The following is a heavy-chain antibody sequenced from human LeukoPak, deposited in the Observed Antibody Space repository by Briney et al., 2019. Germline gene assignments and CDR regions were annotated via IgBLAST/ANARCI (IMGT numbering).Heavy chain of an antibody. V-gene: IGHV3-66*01. D-gene: IGHD3-16*01. CDR2: IYSDDTI. J-gene: IGHJ4*02. Sequence: GGSLRLSCAASGFTVSSKYMSWVRQAPGKGLEWVSIIYSDDTIYYADSVKGRFTISRDNSKNTSYLQMNSLRAEDTAIYYCARDMGDTGDYWGQGTLVTVSS. CDR1: GFTVSSKY. CDR3: ARDMGDTGDY.